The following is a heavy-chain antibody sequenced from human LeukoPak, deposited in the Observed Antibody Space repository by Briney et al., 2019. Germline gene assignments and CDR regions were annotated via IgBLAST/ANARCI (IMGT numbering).Heavy chain of an antibody. Sequence: GGSLRLSCAASGFTFSSYWMHWVRRAPGKGLVWVSRINSDGSSTSYADSVKGRFTISRDNAKNTLYLQMNSLRAEDTAVYYCARDLLGNSGSYLRHPNGPPFDYWGQGTLVTVSS. CDR3: ARDLLGNSGSYLRHPNGPPFDY. V-gene: IGHV3-74*01. D-gene: IGHD1-26*01. J-gene: IGHJ4*02. CDR1: GFTFSSYW. CDR2: INSDGSST.